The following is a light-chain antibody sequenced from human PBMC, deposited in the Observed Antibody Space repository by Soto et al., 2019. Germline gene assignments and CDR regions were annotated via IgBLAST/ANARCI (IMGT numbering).Light chain of an antibody. J-gene: IGKJ4*01. CDR1: QGIGSA. CDR2: DAS. Sequence: AIQLTQSPSSLSASIGDRVTITCRARQGIGSALAWYQQAPGKPPKLLNFDASTLENGVPSRFSGGGSGTDFTLTISSLQPEDFATYYCLLFNTYPQAFGGGTKVEIK. CDR3: LLFNTYPQA. V-gene: IGKV1-13*02.